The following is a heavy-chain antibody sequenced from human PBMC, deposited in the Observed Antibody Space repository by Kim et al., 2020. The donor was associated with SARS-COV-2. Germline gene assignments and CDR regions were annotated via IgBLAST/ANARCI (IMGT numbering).Heavy chain of an antibody. Sequence: GGSLRLSCAASGFTFSTFWMHWVRQVPGKGLVWVSRINSDGSSTSYADSVKGRFSISRDNAKNMVCLQMNSLRADDTAVYHCASAEPGTRNALDIWGQGTLVTVSS. CDR1: GFTFSTFW. V-gene: IGHV3-74*01. CDR2: INSDGSST. D-gene: IGHD6-19*01. CDR3: ASAEPGTRNALDI. J-gene: IGHJ3*02.